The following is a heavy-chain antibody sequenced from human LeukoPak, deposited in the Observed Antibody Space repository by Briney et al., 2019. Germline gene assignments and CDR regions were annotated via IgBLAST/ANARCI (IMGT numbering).Heavy chain of an antibody. CDR2: IKQDGSEK. CDR1: GFTFSSYW. CDR3: AREWNGYDYVGEDY. J-gene: IGHJ4*02. Sequence: GGSLRLSCAASGFTFSSYWMSWVRQAPGKGLEWVANIKQDGSEKYYADSVKGRFTISRDNAKNSLYLQMNSLRAEDTAVYNCAREWNGYDYVGEDYWGQGTLVTVSS. V-gene: IGHV3-7*01. D-gene: IGHD5-12*01.